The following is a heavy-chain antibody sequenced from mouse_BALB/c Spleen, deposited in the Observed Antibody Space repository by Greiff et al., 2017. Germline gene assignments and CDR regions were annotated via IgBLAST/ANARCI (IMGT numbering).Heavy chain of an antibody. D-gene: IGHD2-9*01. CDR1: GYTFTSYV. CDR2: INPYNDGT. Sequence: EVKLQESGPELVKPGASVKMSCKASGYTFTSYVMHWVKQKPGQGLEWIGYINPYNDGTKYNEKFKGKATLTSDKSSSTAYMELSSLTSEDSAVYYCARGGPYYGSSGGAMDYWGQGTSVTVSS. CDR3: ARGGPYYGSSGGAMDY. V-gene: IGHV1-14*01. J-gene: IGHJ4*01.